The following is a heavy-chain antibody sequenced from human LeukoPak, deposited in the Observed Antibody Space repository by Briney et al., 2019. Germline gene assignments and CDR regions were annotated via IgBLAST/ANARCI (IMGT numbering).Heavy chain of an antibody. D-gene: IGHD3-9*01. V-gene: IGHV4-34*01. J-gene: IGHJ4*02. Sequence: PSETLSLTCAVYGGSFSGYYWSWIRQPPGKGLEWIGEINHSGSTNYNPSLKSRVTISVDTSKNQFSLKLSSVTAADTAVYYCARGRHLYYDILTGYYTKHDYFDHWGQGTLVTVSS. CDR1: GGSFSGYY. CDR2: INHSGST. CDR3: ARGRHLYYDILTGYYTKHDYFDH.